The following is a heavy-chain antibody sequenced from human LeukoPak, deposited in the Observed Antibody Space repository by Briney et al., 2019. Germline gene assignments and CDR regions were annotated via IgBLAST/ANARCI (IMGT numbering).Heavy chain of an antibody. D-gene: IGHD3-10*01. CDR3: AKAKRAGVIRGVPNAFDI. J-gene: IGHJ3*02. CDR1: GFTLGSYA. Sequence: GGSLRLSCAASGFTLGSYAMTWVRQAPGKGLEWVSDISGPAGSTYYADSVRGRFTISRDISKNTLYLRMNSLRPEDTALYYCAKAKRAGVIRGVPNAFDIWGQGTMVTVSS. V-gene: IGHV3-23*01. CDR2: ISGPAGST.